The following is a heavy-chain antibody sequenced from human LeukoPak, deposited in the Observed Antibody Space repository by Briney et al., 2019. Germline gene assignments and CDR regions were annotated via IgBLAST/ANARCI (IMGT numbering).Heavy chain of an antibody. V-gene: IGHV3-33*08. D-gene: IGHD2-15*01. J-gene: IGHJ4*02. Sequence: PGGSLRLSCAASGFTFSNFGLNWVRQAPGKGLEWVAFISDNGRRTYYLESVEGLFTISRDDSKNTLYLQMNSLRVEDTAVYYCARARIGKYSIDYWGQGTLVTVSS. CDR2: ISDNGRRT. CDR1: GFTFSNFG. CDR3: ARARIGKYSIDY.